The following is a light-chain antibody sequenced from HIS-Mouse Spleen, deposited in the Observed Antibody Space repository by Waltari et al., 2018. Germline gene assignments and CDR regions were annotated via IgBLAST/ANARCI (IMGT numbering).Light chain of an antibody. J-gene: IGLJ2*01. CDR3: YSTDSSGNHRV. CDR1: ALPKKY. CDR2: EGS. Sequence: SYELTQPPSVSVSPGQTARITCSGDALPKKYAYWYQQKSGQAPGLVIYEGSKRPSGTPGKCSGSSSGTMATLTISGAQVEDEADYYCYSTDSSGNHRVFGGGTKLTVL. V-gene: IGLV3-10*01.